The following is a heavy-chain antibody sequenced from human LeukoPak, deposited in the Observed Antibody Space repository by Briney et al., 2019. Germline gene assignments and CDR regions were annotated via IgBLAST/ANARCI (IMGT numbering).Heavy chain of an antibody. J-gene: IGHJ4*02. CDR3: ARAPPEWLVLNY. CDR1: GYTFTSYY. V-gene: IGHV1-46*01. Sequence: VASVKVSCKASGYTFTSYYMHWVRQAPGQGLEWMGIINPSGGSTSYAQKFQGRVTMTRDMSTSTVYMELSSLRSEDTAVYYCARAPPEWLVLNYWGQGTLVTVSS. D-gene: IGHD6-19*01. CDR2: INPSGGST.